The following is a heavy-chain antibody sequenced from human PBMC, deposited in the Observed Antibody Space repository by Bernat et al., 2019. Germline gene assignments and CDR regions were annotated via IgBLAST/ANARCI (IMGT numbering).Heavy chain of an antibody. CDR1: GITFSGYW. CDR2: INSDGSST. D-gene: IGHD3-16*01. CDR3: ARGWGISH. J-gene: IGHJ4*02. V-gene: IGHV3-74*01. Sequence: EVELVESGGGLVQPGGSLRLSCAASGITFSGYWVNWVRQAPGKGLVWVSRINSDGSSTTYADSVKGRFTMSRDNAKNTLYLQMNSLRAEDTAVYYCARGWGISHWSQGTLVTVSS.